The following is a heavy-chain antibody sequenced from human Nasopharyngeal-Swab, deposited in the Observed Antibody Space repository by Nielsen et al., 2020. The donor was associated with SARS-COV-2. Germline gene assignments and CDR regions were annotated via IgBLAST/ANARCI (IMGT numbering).Heavy chain of an antibody. V-gene: IGHV3-13*04. CDR3: ARALAPYSGYDYDYYYGMDV. CDR1: GFTFSSYD. CDR2: IGTAGDT. D-gene: IGHD5-12*01. Sequence: GESLKISCAASGFTFSSYDMHWVRQATGKGLEWVSAIGTAGDTYYPGSVKGRSTISRENAKNSLYLQMNSLRAGDTAVYYCARALAPYSGYDYDYYYGMDVWGQGTTVTVSS. J-gene: IGHJ6*02.